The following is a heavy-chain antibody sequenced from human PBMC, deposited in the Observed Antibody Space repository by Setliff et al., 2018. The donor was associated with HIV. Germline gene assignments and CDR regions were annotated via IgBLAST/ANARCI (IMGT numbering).Heavy chain of an antibody. CDR1: GFTFSYYT. Sequence: GGSLRLSCEASGFTFSYYTMNWVRQAPGKGLEWVSYITKRADETHYAASVQGRFTISRDNSKNAVYLQMNSLRAEDTAVYYCVQGGLSSGWGSFWGQGTLVTVSS. V-gene: IGHV3-21*04. CDR3: VQGGLSSGWGSF. J-gene: IGHJ4*02. D-gene: IGHD6-25*01. CDR2: ITKRADET.